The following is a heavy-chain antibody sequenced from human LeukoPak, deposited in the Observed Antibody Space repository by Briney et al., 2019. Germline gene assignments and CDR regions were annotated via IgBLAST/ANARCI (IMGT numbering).Heavy chain of an antibody. V-gene: IGHV3-7*01. J-gene: IGHJ4*02. Sequence: PGGSLRLSCATSGFTFSRHWMSWVRQAPGKGPEWVANIKQDGSERYYVHSVKGRFTISRDNAKNSLYLQMNSLRAEDTAVYYCARDGGHSTDLDHWGQGILVTVSS. CDR2: IKQDGSER. CDR1: GFTFSRHW. CDR3: ARDGGHSTDLDH. D-gene: IGHD2-8*02.